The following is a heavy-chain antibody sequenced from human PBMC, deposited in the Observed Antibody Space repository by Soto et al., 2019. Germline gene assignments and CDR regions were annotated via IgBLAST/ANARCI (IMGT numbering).Heavy chain of an antibody. J-gene: IGHJ6*02. CDR1: GYRFSSYW. V-gene: IGHV5-51*01. Sequence: GESLKISCQGSGYRFSSYWIAWVRQMPGKGLEWMGIIYPADSDTRYSPSFQGQVTISVDKSINTAYLQWSSLKASDTAMYYCARPNKMSIPHYYGMDVWGQGTTVTVSS. CDR3: ARPNKMSIPHYYGMDV. CDR2: IYPADSDT. D-gene: IGHD2-2*02.